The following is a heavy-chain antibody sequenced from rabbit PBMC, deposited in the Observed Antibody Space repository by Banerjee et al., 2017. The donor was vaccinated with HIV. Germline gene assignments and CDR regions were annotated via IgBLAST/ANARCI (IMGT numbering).Heavy chain of an antibody. J-gene: IGHJ6*01. D-gene: IGHD1-1*01. CDR2: IDTGSGNT. Sequence: QSLEESGGDLVKPGASLTLTCTASGFSFSNDYMCWVRQTPGKGLEWIGCIDTGSGNTYYANWAKGRFTISKTSSTTVTLQMTSLTAADTATHFCATKVGGGSGWIYGMDLWGQGTLVTIS. CDR1: GFSFSNDY. V-gene: IGHV1S40*01. CDR3: ATKVGGGSGWIYGMDL.